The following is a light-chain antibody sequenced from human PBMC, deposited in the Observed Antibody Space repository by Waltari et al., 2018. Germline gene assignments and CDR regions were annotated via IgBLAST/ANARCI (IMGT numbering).Light chain of an antibody. CDR2: LNSDGSH. J-gene: IGLJ2*01. Sequence: QLLLTQSPSASASLAASVKLTCTLSSGHSSYALAWHQQQPEKGPRYLMKLNSDGSHSKGDGVPDRFSASSSGAERYLTISSLQSEDEADYYCQTWGTGIVVFGGGTKLTVL. V-gene: IGLV4-69*01. CDR3: QTWGTGIVV. CDR1: SGHSSYA.